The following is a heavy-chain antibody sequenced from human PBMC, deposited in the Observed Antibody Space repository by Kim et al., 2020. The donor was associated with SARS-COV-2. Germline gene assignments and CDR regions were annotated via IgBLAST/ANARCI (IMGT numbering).Heavy chain of an antibody. CDR2: IYYSGST. J-gene: IGHJ5*02. Sequence: SETLSLTCTVSGGSISSYYWSWIRQPPGKGLEWIGYIYYSGSTNYNPSLKSRVTISVDTSKNQFSLKLSSVTAADTAVYYCARDLGYCSGGSCYSMGFDP. CDR1: GGSISSYY. CDR3: ARDLGYCSGGSCYSMGFDP. V-gene: IGHV4-59*13. D-gene: IGHD2-15*01.